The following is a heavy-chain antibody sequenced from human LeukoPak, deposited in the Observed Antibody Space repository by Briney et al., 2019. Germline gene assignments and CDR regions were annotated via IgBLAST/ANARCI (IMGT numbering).Heavy chain of an antibody. Sequence: GGSLRLSSVASGITFRNYALTWVQQDPGKGLEWVSSITGSGDTRRYADSVKGRFTISRDNSVDTLYLQMNSLSAEDTAIYYCGKDPNGDYIGAFDFWGRGTMVTVSS. V-gene: IGHV3-23*01. CDR1: GITFRNYA. J-gene: IGHJ3*01. D-gene: IGHD4-17*01. CDR2: ITGSGDTR. CDR3: GKDPNGDYIGAFDF.